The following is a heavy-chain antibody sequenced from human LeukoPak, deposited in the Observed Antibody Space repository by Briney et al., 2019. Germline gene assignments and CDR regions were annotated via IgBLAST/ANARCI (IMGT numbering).Heavy chain of an antibody. CDR3: AVAANYYYYGMDV. D-gene: IGHD6-19*01. J-gene: IGHJ6*02. CDR2: IIPIFGTA. Sequence: SVKVSCKASGGTFSSYAISWVRQAPGQGLEWMGGIIPIFGTADYAQKFQGRVTITADESTSTAYMELSSLRSEDTAVYYCAVAANYYYYGMDVWGQGTTVTVSS. V-gene: IGHV1-69*01. CDR1: GGTFSSYA.